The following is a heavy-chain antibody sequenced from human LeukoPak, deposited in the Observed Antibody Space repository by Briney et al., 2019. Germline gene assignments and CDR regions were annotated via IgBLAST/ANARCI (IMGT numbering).Heavy chain of an antibody. Sequence: PSETLSLTCAVYGGSFSGYSWNWIRQPPGKGLECIGEINHSGSPTYNPSLTSRVTMSLDTSKNQFSLKLTSVTAADTAVYYCRRENTTVTTCHYNYYGMDVWGQGTTVTVSS. V-gene: IGHV4-34*01. J-gene: IGHJ6*02. D-gene: IGHD4-17*01. CDR1: GGSFSGYS. CDR2: INHSGSP. CDR3: RRENTTVTTCHYNYYGMDV.